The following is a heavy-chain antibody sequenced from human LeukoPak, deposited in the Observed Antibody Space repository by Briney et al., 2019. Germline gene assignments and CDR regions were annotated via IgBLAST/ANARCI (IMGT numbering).Heavy chain of an antibody. D-gene: IGHD3-3*01. J-gene: IGHJ4*02. Sequence: PSETLSLTCAVYGGSFSGYYWSWIRQPPGKGLEWVGEINHSGSTNYNPSLKSRVTISVDTSKNQFSLKLSSLTAADTAVYYCARLLVFWSGPDYWGQGTLVTVSS. CDR2: INHSGST. CDR3: ARLLVFWSGPDY. V-gene: IGHV4-34*01. CDR1: GGSFSGYY.